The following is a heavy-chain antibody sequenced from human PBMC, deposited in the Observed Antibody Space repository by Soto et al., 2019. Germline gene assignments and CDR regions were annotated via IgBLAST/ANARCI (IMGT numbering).Heavy chain of an antibody. V-gene: IGHV4-34*01. CDR3: AVGGYSSLFDY. CDR2: INHSGST. Sequence: SETLSLTCAVYGGSFSGYYWSWIRQPPGKGLEWIGEINHSGSTNYNPSLKSRVTISVDTSKNQFSLKLSSVTAADTAVYYCAVGGYSSLFDYWGQGTLVTVSS. J-gene: IGHJ4*02. CDR1: GGSFSGYY. D-gene: IGHD6-13*01.